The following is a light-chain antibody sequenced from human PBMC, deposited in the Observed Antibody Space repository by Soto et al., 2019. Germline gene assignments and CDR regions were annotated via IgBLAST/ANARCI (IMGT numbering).Light chain of an antibody. Sequence: DIQMTQSPSSLSASVGDRVTLTCRASQSITTYLNWYQQKPGKAPKLLIYAASSLQSGVPSTFSGSGSGTDFTLTISCLQSEDFATYYCQQYYSYPPITFGQGTRLEIK. CDR2: AAS. V-gene: IGKV1-39*01. CDR1: QSITTY. CDR3: QQYYSYPPIT. J-gene: IGKJ5*01.